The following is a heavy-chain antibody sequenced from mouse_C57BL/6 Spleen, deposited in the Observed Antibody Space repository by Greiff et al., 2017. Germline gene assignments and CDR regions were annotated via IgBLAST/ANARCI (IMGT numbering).Heavy chain of an antibody. CDR2: INPNNGGT. CDR1: GYTFTDYN. V-gene: IGHV1-18*01. D-gene: IGHD1-1*01. J-gene: IGHJ2*01. Sequence: EVKLMESGPELVKPGASVKIPCKASGYTFTDYNMDWVKQSHGKSLEWIGDINPNNGGTIYNQKFKGKATLTVDKSSSTAYMELRRLTSEDTSVYYCARYLFITTGHYFDYWGQGTTLTVSS. CDR3: ARYLFITTGHYFDY.